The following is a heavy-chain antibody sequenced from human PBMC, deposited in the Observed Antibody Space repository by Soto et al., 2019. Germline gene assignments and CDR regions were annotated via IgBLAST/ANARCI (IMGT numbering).Heavy chain of an antibody. D-gene: IGHD1-26*01. CDR3: ARGERWLQFSANY. V-gene: IGHV4-30-4*01. CDR2: IYYSGST. Sequence: QVQLQESGPGLVKPSETLSLTCTVSGGSISSADYFWSWIRQPPGKGLQYIGYIYYSGSTYYTPSLRGRLTISMDTSKNQLSLRLTSVTAADTAVYFCARGERWLQFSANYWGRGNLVTVSS. CDR1: GGSISSADYF. J-gene: IGHJ4*02.